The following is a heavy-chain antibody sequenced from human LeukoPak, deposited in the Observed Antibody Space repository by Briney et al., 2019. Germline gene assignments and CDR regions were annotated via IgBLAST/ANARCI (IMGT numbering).Heavy chain of an antibody. CDR3: ARVVSETQDYYYYMDV. Sequence: VASVKVSCKASGYTFTGYYMHWVRQAPGQGLEWMGWTNPNSGGTNYAQKFQGRVTMTRDTSISTAYMELSRLRSDDTAVYYCARVVSETQDYYYYMDVWGKGTTVTVSS. CDR2: TNPNSGGT. J-gene: IGHJ6*03. CDR1: GYTFTGYY. V-gene: IGHV1-2*02. D-gene: IGHD6-25*01.